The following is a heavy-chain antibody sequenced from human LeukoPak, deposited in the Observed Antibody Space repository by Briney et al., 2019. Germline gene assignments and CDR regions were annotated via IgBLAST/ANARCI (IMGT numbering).Heavy chain of an antibody. J-gene: IGHJ4*02. Sequence: GGSLRLSCAASGFTFSSHAMQWVRQAPEKGLEYVSSISPNGDSTYYANSVKGRFTISRDNSKNTLYLQMGSLRVDDMAVYYCARVRERAPADTVDYWGQGTLVTVSS. CDR3: ARVRERAPADTVDY. V-gene: IGHV3-64*01. CDR1: GFTFSSHA. D-gene: IGHD6-25*01. CDR2: ISPNGDST.